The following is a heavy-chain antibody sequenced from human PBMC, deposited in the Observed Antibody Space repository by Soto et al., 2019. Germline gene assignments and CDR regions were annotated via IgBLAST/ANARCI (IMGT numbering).Heavy chain of an antibody. D-gene: IGHD3-22*01. CDR2: IIPIFGTA. J-gene: IGHJ3*02. CDR1: GGTFSSYA. CDR3: ARDWVEYYYDSSGYYDAFDI. V-gene: IGHV1-69*13. Sequence: ASVNVSCKASGGTFSSYAISWVRQAPGQGLEWMGGIIPIFGTANYAQKFQGRVTITADESTSTAYMELSSLRSEDTAVYYCARDWVEYYYDSSGYYDAFDIWGQGTMVTVSS.